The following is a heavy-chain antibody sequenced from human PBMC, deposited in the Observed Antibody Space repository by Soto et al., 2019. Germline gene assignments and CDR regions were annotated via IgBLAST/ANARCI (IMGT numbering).Heavy chain of an antibody. Sequence: PGGSLRLSCEASGVSFSTYSMHWVRQAPGKGLEWVSSIGRRSDIYYADSVKGRFTISRDNAKNSVSLQMNSLRDEDTAVYYCAREETAWPLAYGLDVWGQGTTVTVS. J-gene: IGHJ6*02. CDR3: AREETAWPLAYGLDV. V-gene: IGHV3-21*01. D-gene: IGHD2-21*02. CDR2: IGRRSDI. CDR1: GVSFSTYS.